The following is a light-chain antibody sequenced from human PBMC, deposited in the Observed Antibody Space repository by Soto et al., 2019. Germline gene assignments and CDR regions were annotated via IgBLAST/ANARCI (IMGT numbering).Light chain of an antibody. Sequence: QSALTQPASVSGSPGQSITISCTGTSSDVGGYNYVSWYQQHPGKAPKLMIYDVSDRPSGISNRFSASKSANTASLTISGLQAEDEADYYCCSYTSSSTPWVFGTGTQLTVL. CDR3: CSYTSSSTPWV. V-gene: IGLV2-14*03. CDR2: DVS. CDR1: SSDVGGYNY. J-gene: IGLJ1*01.